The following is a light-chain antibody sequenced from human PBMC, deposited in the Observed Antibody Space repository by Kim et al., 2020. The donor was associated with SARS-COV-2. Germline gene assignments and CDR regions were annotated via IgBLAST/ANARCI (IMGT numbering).Light chain of an antibody. V-gene: IGLV2-8*01. CDR1: TSDVGGYNF. J-gene: IGLJ1*01. CDR2: DFS. CDR3: SSYAAISKYD. Sequence: QSALTQPPSASGSPGQSVTISCTGTTSDVGGYNFVSWYQQHPGKAPKLMIYDFSNRPSGVPDRFSGSKSANTASLTVSGLQAEDEADYYCSSYAAISKYDFGTGTKVTGL.